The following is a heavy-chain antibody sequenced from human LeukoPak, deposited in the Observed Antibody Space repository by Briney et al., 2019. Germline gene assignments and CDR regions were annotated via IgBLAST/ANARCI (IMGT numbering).Heavy chain of an antibody. V-gene: IGHV3-7*01. Sequence: PGGSLGLSCATSGFTFSSYWMSWVRQAPGKGLEWVANIKQDGSEKYYVDSVKGRFTISRDNAKNTLYLQMNSLRAEDTAVYYCAKDLADYIVGATGGDYWGQGTLVTVSS. CDR2: IKQDGSEK. J-gene: IGHJ4*02. CDR1: GFTFSSYW. CDR3: AKDLADYIVGATGGDY. D-gene: IGHD1-26*01.